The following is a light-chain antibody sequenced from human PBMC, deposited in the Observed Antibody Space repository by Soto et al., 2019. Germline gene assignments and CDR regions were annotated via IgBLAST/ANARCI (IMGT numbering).Light chain of an antibody. CDR1: QSVSSK. CDR3: QQYGSSPFT. CDR2: GVP. V-gene: IGKV3-20*01. J-gene: IGKJ4*01. Sequence: EIVMIQSPGTLSVSPGERVTLSCRASQSVSSKLAWYQQKPGQAPRLLMYGVPSRATGIPDRFSGSGSGTDFTLTISRLEPEDFAVYYCQQYGSSPFTFGGGTKVDIK.